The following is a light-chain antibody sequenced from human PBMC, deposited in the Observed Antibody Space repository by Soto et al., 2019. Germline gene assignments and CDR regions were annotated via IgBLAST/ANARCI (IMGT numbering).Light chain of an antibody. Sequence: SYELTQPPSVSVAPGQSARITCGGDNIGRKSMHWYQQKPGQAPVLVVFDDRDRPSGIPERFSGSNSENTATLTISRVEAGDEADYYCQVWDSVTDPNYVFGPGTKVTVL. CDR1: NIGRKS. CDR3: QVWDSVTDPNYV. V-gene: IGLV3-21*02. J-gene: IGLJ1*01. CDR2: DDR.